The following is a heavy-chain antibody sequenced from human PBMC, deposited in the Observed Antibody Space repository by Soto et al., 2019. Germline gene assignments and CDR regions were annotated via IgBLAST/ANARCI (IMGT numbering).Heavy chain of an antibody. D-gene: IGHD1-1*01. CDR3: ARQVEVTYFDY. Sequence: QLHLQESGPGLLKPSETLSLTCTVSGGSISSSAYYWGWIRQPPGKRLEWIASISYSGSTYYNPSLMSRVTISVDTSKNQFSLKLRSMTAADTAVYYCARQVEVTYFDYWGQGTLVTVSS. V-gene: IGHV4-39*01. J-gene: IGHJ4*02. CDR2: ISYSGST. CDR1: GGSISSSAYY.